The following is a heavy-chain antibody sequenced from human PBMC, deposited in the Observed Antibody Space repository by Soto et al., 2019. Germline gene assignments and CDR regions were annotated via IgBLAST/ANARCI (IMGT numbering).Heavy chain of an antibody. Sequence: TAETLSLTCTVSGGSISSYYWSWIRQPPGKGLEWIGYIYYSGSTNYNPSLKSRVTISVDTSKNQFSLKLSSVTAADTAVYYCARDQDFWSGYPSLYGMDVWGQGTTVTVSS. CDR3: ARDQDFWSGYPSLYGMDV. CDR2: IYYSGST. V-gene: IGHV4-59*01. D-gene: IGHD3-3*01. J-gene: IGHJ6*02. CDR1: GGSISSYY.